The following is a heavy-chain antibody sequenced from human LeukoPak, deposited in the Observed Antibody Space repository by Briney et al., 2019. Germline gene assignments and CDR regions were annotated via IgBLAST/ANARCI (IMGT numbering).Heavy chain of an antibody. D-gene: IGHD2-21*02. J-gene: IGHJ5*02. V-gene: IGHV4-4*07. CDR2: IYTSGST. CDR3: AREAYCGGDCSFFDP. Sequence: SETLSLTCTVSGGSISSYYWSWIRQPAGKGLEWIGRIYTSGSTNYNPSLKSRVTMSVDTSRNQFSLKLSSETAADTAVYYCAREAYCGGDCSFFDPWGQGTLVTVSS. CDR1: GGSISSYY.